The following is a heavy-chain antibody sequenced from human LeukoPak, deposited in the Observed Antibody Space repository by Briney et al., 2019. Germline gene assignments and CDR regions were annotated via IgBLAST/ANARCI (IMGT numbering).Heavy chain of an antibody. D-gene: IGHD6-19*01. Sequence: NPSETLSLTCAVYGGSFSGYYWSWIRQPPGKGLEWIGEINHSGSTNYNPSLKSRVTISVDTSKNQFSLKLSSVTAADTAVYYCARRPRSIAVAIEWGQGTLVTVSS. J-gene: IGHJ4*02. V-gene: IGHV4-34*01. CDR2: INHSGST. CDR3: ARRPRSIAVAIE. CDR1: GGSFSGYY.